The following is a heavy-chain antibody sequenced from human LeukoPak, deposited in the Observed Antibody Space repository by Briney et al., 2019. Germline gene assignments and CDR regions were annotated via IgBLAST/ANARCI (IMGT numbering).Heavy chain of an antibody. CDR2: INPNSGGT. V-gene: IGHV1-2*06. D-gene: IGHD2-21*01. CDR3: ARDMVFPQNYYYYYMDV. J-gene: IGHJ6*03. CDR1: GYTFTGYY. Sequence: ASVKVSCKASGYTFTGYYMHWVRQAPGQGLEWMGRINPNSGGTNYAQKFQGRVTMTRDTSISTAYMELSRLRSDDTAVYYCARDMVFPQNYYYYYMDVWGKGTTVTVSS.